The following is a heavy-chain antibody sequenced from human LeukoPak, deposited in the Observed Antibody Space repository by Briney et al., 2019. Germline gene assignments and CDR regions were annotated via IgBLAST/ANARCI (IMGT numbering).Heavy chain of an antibody. V-gene: IGHV3-48*04. CDR2: ISSSSSTI. J-gene: IGHJ3*02. CDR3: ARDNFADSGSYYDRNAFDI. CDR1: RFTFSSYG. Sequence: GGSLRLSCAASRFTFSSYGMNWVRQAPGKGLEWVSYISSSSSTIHYADSVKGRFTISRDNAKTPLYLQMNSLRAEDTAVYYCARDNFADSGSYYDRNAFDIWGQGTLVTVSS. D-gene: IGHD1-26*01.